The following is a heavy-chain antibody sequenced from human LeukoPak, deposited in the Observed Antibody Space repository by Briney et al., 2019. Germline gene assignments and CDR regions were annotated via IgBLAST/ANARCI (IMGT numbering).Heavy chain of an antibody. CDR3: ARAIVGTENFDY. D-gene: IGHD5-12*01. V-gene: IGHV3-30*10. CDR2: VSHDTGTK. J-gene: IGHJ4*02. Sequence: GGSLRLSCAASGFSFSTYAMHWVRQAPGKGLEWVAVVSHDTGTKYYTDSLKGRFTISRDNSKNTLYLQMNGLRTDDTAVYYCARAIVGTENFDYWGQGTLVTVSS. CDR1: GFSFSTYA.